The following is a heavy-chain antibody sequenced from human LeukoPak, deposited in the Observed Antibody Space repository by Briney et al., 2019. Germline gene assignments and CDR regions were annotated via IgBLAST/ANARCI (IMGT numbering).Heavy chain of an antibody. D-gene: IGHD4-17*01. CDR3: ARSDNDGDYLGVGLEY. CDR2: INTNTGNP. J-gene: IGHJ4*02. V-gene: IGHV7-4-1*02. CDR1: GYTFNSYA. Sequence: ASVKVSCKASGYTFNSYAMNWVRQAPGHGLEWMGWINTNTGNPTYAPGFTGRFVFSLDTSVSPAYLQISSLRGEDTAVYYCARSDNDGDYLGVGLEYWGERTLVTVSS.